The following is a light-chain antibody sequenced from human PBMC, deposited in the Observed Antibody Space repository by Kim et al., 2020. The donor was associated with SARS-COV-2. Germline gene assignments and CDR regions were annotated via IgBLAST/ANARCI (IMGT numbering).Light chain of an antibody. CDR2: DDV. CDR3: HVWDSSSDHYV. J-gene: IGLJ1*01. CDR1: NIGSRN. Sequence: SYELTQPPSVSVAPGKTASIPCEGNNIGSRNLNWYQQKPGQAPVVVLYDDVDRPSGIPERFSGSNSGNTATLSINRVEAGDEADYYCHVWDSSSDHYVFGSGTKVTVL. V-gene: IGLV3-21*03.